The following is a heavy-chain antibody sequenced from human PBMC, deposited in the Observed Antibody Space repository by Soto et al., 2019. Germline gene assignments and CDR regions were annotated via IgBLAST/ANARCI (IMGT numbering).Heavy chain of an antibody. CDR1: GGYVSSGSYY. D-gene: IGHD4-4*01. CDR3: ARDVIMTTVTTTGHYGMDV. CDR2: IYYSGST. J-gene: IGHJ6*02. V-gene: IGHV4-61*01. Sequence: QVQLQESGPGLVKPSETLSLTCTVSGGYVSSGSYYWSWIRQPPGKRLEWIGSIYYSGSTNYNPPLKRRFTVSVDTSKNQFSLKLSAVAAADTAVYDCARDVIMTTVTTTGHYGMDVWGQGTTVTVSS.